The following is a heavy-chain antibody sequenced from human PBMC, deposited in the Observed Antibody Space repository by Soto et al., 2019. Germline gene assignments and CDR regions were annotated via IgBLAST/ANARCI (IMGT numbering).Heavy chain of an antibody. D-gene: IGHD3-10*01. Sequence: EVQLVASGGGLVKPGGSLRLSCAASGFIFSDAWMSWVRQAPGKGLEWVGRIKSKTDGETRDYAAPVKGRITISRDDSTNTLYLQMNSLKTEDTAVYYCSTSPGVRGVGGYWGQGTLVTVSS. CDR1: GFIFSDAW. V-gene: IGHV3-15*01. CDR3: STSPGVRGVGGY. J-gene: IGHJ4*02. CDR2: IKSKTDGETR.